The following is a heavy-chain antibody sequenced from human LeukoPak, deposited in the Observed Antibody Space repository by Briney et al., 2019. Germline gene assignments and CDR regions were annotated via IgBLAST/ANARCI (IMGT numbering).Heavy chain of an antibody. D-gene: IGHD3-10*01. Sequence: SETLSLTCTVSGGSISSYYWSWIRQPAGKGLEWIGRIYTSGSTNYSPSLKSRVTMSVGTSKNQFSLKLSSVTAADTAVYYCARVPIGGSGSYHAFDIWGQGTMVTVSS. CDR1: GGSISSYY. CDR3: ARVPIGGSGSYHAFDI. J-gene: IGHJ3*02. V-gene: IGHV4-4*07. CDR2: IYTSGST.